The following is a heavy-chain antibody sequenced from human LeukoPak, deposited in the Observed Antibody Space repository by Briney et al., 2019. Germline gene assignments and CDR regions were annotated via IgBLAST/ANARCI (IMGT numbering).Heavy chain of an antibody. V-gene: IGHV4-39*07. CDR3: ATGGLNDY. CDR1: GGSISSSSYY. CDR2: IYYSGST. J-gene: IGHJ4*02. D-gene: IGHD3-16*01. Sequence: PSETLSLTCTVSGGSISSSSYYWGWIRQPPGKGLEWIGSIYYSGSTYYNPSLKSRVTISVDTSKNQFSLKLSSVTAADTAVYYCATGGLNDYWGQGTLVTVSS.